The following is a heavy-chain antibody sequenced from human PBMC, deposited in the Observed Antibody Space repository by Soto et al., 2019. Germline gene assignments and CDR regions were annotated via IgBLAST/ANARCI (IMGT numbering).Heavy chain of an antibody. CDR3: ARGAGNFSGPNMFDM. D-gene: IGHD1-7*01. J-gene: IGHJ3*02. Sequence: PSEPLSLTCSVSGDSIIRSFWGWIRQSPGKGLQYIGYISDSGVTDYDPSLKSRVTISVDTSKNQFSLKLTSVTAADTAVYYCARGAGNFSGPNMFDMLAQRAMVTVSS. V-gene: IGHV4-59*01. CDR2: ISDSGVT. CDR1: GDSIIRSF.